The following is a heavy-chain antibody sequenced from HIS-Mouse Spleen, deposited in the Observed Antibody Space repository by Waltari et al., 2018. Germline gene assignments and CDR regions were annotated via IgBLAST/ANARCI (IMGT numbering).Heavy chain of an antibody. Sequence: QVQLQESGPGLVKPSETLSLTCTVSGGSTSRYYWHWIRQPPGKGLEWIGYIYYSGSTNYNPSLKSRVTISVDTSKNQFSLKLSSVTAADTAVYYCAGTHKMGDAFDIWGQGTMVTVSS. CDR2: IYYSGST. CDR1: GGSTSRYY. CDR3: AGTHKMGDAFDI. J-gene: IGHJ3*02. V-gene: IGHV4-59*08.